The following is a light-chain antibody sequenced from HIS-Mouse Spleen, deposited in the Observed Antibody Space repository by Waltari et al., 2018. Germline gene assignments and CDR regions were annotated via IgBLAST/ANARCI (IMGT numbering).Light chain of an antibody. CDR2: AAS. V-gene: IGKV1-27*01. CDR1: QGISNY. CDR3: QKYNSAPRLT. J-gene: IGKJ4*01. Sequence: DIQMTQSPSSLSASVGDRVTITCRASQGISNYLAWYQQKPGKVPKLLIYAASTLQSWVPSRFSGSGSGTDFTITISSLQPEDVATYYCQKYNSAPRLTFGGGTKVEIK.